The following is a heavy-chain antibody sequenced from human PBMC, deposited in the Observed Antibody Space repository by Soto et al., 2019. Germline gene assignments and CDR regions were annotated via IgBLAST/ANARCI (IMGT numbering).Heavy chain of an antibody. J-gene: IGHJ4*02. CDR3: AGSRITATRPDY. Sequence: QVQLQESGPGLVKPSETLSLTCSVSGGSISSYYWTWIRQPAGKGLEWIGYIYDRGNTNYNPSLQSRVTISVDTYKNQFSLHLSSVTDADTAVYYCAGSRITATRPDYWGQGTLVTVSS. CDR2: IYDRGNT. D-gene: IGHD1-20*01. CDR1: GGSISSYY. V-gene: IGHV4-59*08.